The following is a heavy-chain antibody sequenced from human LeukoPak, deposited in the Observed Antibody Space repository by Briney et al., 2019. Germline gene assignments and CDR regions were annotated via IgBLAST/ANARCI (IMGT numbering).Heavy chain of an antibody. V-gene: IGHV3-11*05. J-gene: IGHJ4*02. CDR2: ISSSSSYT. D-gene: IGHD6-19*01. CDR1: GFTFSDHY. CDR3: ARAPYSSGWYSDY. Sequence: GGSLRLSCAASGFTFSDHYMSWIRQAPGKGLEWVSYISSSSSYTNYADSVKGRFTISRDNAKNSLSLQMNSLRAEDTAVYYCARAPYSSGWYSDYWGQGTLVTVSS.